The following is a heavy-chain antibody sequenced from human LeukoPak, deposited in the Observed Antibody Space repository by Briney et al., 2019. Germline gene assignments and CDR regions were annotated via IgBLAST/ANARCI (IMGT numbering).Heavy chain of an antibody. CDR2: ISYDGSNK. CDR1: GFTFSGYA. Sequence: RGSLRLSCAASGFTFSGYAMHWVRQAPGKGLEWVAVISYDGSNKLSADSVKGRFTISRDNSKNTLYLQMNSLRAEDTAVYYCAKEGTMVRGLTLDQWGQGTLVTVSS. J-gene: IGHJ4*02. V-gene: IGHV3-30*18. CDR3: AKEGTMVRGLTLDQ. D-gene: IGHD3-10*01.